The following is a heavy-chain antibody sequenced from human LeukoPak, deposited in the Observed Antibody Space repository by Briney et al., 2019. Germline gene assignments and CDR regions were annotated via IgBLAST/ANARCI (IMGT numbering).Heavy chain of an antibody. CDR2: ISYDGSNK. D-gene: IGHD1-26*01. J-gene: IGHJ4*02. Sequence: GRSLRLSCAASGFTFSSYAMHWVRQAPGKGLEWVAVISYDGSNKYYADSVKGRFTTSRDNSKNTLYLQMNSLRAEDTAVYYCAPLGSPLDYWGQGTLVTVSS. V-gene: IGHV3-30-3*01. CDR1: GFTFSSYA. CDR3: APLGSPLDY.